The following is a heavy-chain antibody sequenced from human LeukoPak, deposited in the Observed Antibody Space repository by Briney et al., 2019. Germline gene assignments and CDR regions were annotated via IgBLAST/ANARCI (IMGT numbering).Heavy chain of an antibody. Sequence: SETLSLTCTVSGGSISSYYWSWIRQPPGKGLEWIAYISNSGSTYYNPSLKSRVTMSEDTSKNQFSLKLSSVTAADTAVYYCARRPGQQHYFDYWGQGTLVTVSS. CDR2: ISNSGST. D-gene: IGHD6-13*01. CDR3: ARRPGQQHYFDY. CDR1: GGSISSYY. V-gene: IGHV4-59*08. J-gene: IGHJ4*02.